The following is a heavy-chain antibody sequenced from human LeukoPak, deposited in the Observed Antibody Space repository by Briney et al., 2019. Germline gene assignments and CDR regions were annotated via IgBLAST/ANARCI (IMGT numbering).Heavy chain of an antibody. D-gene: IGHD2-2*01. CDR3: AREQYHLGAFDI. V-gene: IGHV3-30-3*01. CDR1: GVTFSSYA. J-gene: IGHJ3*02. Sequence: PGRSLRLSCAASGVTFSSYAMHWVRQAPGKGLEWVAVISYDGSNKNYADSVKGRFTISRDNSKNTLYLQMNSLRPEDTAVYYCAREQYHLGAFDIWGQGTMVTVSS. CDR2: ISYDGSNK.